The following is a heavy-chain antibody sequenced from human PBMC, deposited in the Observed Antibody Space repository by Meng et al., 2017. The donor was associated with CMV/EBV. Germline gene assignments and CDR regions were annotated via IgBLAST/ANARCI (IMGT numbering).Heavy chain of an antibody. J-gene: IGHJ4*02. Sequence: SETLSLTCTVSGGSISSSSSYWGWIRQPPGKGLEWIGNIYYSGSTYYNPSLKSRVTISVDTSENHFSLRLSSVTAADTAVYYCARSGIVVVPSRGRGTGRPNYFDYWGQGTLVTVSS. CDR3: ARSGIVVVPSRGRGTGRPNYFDY. CDR2: IYYSGST. D-gene: IGHD3-22*01. V-gene: IGHV4-39*02. CDR1: GGSISSSSSY.